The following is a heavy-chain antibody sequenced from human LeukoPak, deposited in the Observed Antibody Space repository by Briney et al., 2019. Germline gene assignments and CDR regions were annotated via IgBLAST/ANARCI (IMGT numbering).Heavy chain of an antibody. CDR2: INWNAGST. D-gene: IGHD3-10*01. CDR1: GFTFDDYG. V-gene: IGHV3-20*04. CDR3: AKAKGEAYYYYMDV. Sequence: GGSLRLSCAASGFTFDDYGMSWVRQAPGKGLEWVSGINWNAGSTAYADSVKGRFTISRDNAKNSLYLQMNSLRAEDTALYYCAKAKGEAYYYYMDVWGKGTTVTISS. J-gene: IGHJ6*03.